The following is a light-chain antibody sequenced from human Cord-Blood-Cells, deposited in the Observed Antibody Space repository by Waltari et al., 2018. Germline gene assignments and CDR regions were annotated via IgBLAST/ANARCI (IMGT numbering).Light chain of an antibody. V-gene: IGKV1-33*01. J-gene: IGKJ3*01. CDR1: QDISNY. Sequence: DIQMTQSPSSLSASVGVRATITCQASQDISNYLNWYQQKPGKAPKLLIYDASNLETGVPSRFSGSGSGTDFTFTISSLQPEDIATYYCQQYDNLPLTFGPGTKVDIK. CDR2: DAS. CDR3: QQYDNLPLT.